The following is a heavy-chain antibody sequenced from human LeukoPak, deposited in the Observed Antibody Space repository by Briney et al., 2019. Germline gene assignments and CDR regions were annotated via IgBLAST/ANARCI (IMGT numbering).Heavy chain of an antibody. Sequence: ASVKVSCKASGYTFTSYAMHWVRQAPGQRLEWMGWINAGNGNTKYSQEFQGRVTITRDTSASTAYMELSSLRSEDTAVYYCARARRNTIFGVVTTYYFDYWGQGTLVTVSS. CDR1: GYTFTSYA. V-gene: IGHV1-3*03. D-gene: IGHD3-3*01. CDR2: INAGNGNT. CDR3: ARARRNTIFGVVTTYYFDY. J-gene: IGHJ4*02.